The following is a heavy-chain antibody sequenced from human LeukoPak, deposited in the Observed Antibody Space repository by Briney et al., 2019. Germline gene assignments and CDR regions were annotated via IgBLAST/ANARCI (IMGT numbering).Heavy chain of an antibody. CDR3: ARDNSIADRGWWFDP. CDR1: GYIFTNHY. D-gene: IGHD4-23*01. Sequence: ASVKVSCKASGYIFTNHYMHWVRQAPGQGLEWMGLINPSGSSTLYAEKFRGRIIMTRDMSPATDYMELSSLRSEDTAVYYCARDNSIADRGWWFDPWGQGTLVTVSS. J-gene: IGHJ5*02. V-gene: IGHV1-46*01. CDR2: INPSGSST.